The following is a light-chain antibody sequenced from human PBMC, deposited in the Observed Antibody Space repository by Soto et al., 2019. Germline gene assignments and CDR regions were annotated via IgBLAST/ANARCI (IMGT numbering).Light chain of an antibody. J-gene: IGKJ1*01. CDR3: KQYNDFSWT. CDR1: QSIGIW. V-gene: IGKV1-5*03. Sequence: IQMTQSPSTLSASVGDRVAITCRASQSIGIWLAWYQKKPGKAPRFLIYKASTLQTGVPSRFSGSGSGTEFTLTISSLQPDDFATYYCKQYNDFSWTFGQGTKVEIK. CDR2: KAS.